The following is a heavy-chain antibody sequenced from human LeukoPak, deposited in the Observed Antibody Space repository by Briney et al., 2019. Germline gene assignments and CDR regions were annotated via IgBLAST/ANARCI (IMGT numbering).Heavy chain of an antibody. V-gene: IGHV4-59*01. Sequence: SETLSLTCTVSGGSISSYYWSWIRQPPGKGLEWIGYIYYSGSTNYNPSLKSRVTISVDTSKNQFSLKLSSVTAADTAVYYCARALTLMVRGVTGWFDPWGQGTLVTVSS. D-gene: IGHD3-10*01. CDR1: GGSISSYY. J-gene: IGHJ5*02. CDR3: ARALTLMVRGVTGWFDP. CDR2: IYYSGST.